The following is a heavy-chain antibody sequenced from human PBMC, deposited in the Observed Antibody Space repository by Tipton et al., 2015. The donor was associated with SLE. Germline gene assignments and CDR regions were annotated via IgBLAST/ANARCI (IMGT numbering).Heavy chain of an antibody. D-gene: IGHD2-2*01. J-gene: IGHJ4*02. CDR1: GGSIISSDYY. CDR2: IYYLGTT. Sequence: TLSLTCYVSGGSIISSDYYWGWIRQPPGKGLQWIGSIYYLGTTYYNPSLESRVTMSLDTSKNQFSLNLNSLTATDTAMYYCARHTGTSWSFGGDYGGQGTLVTVSA. V-gene: IGHV4-39*01. CDR3: ARHTGTSWSFGGDY.